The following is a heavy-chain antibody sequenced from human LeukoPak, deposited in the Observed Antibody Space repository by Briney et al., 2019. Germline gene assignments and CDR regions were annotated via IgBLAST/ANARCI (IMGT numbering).Heavy chain of an antibody. CDR1: GFIFSHHG. D-gene: IGHD6-19*01. CDR2: ITSSSSYI. CDR3: ARGSTYSSGWYTGFDY. J-gene: IGHJ4*02. Sequence: GGSLRLSCATSGFIFSHHGMNWVRQAPGKGLEWVSSITSSSSYIYYADSVKGRFTISRDNAKKSVYLQMNSLRAEDTAVYYCARGSTYSSGWYTGFDYWGQGTLVTVSS. V-gene: IGHV3-21*01.